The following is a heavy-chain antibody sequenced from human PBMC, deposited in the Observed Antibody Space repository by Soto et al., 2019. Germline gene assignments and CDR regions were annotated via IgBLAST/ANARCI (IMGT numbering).Heavy chain of an antibody. CDR2: IYYSGST. D-gene: IGHD2-8*01. CDR3: ARHVSGPRGMVYAIPSNFDY. V-gene: IGHV4-39*01. Sequence: PSETLSLTCTVSGGSISSSSYYWGWIRQPPGKGLEWIGSIYYSGSTYYNPSLKSRVTISVDTSKNQFSLKLSSVTAADTAVYYCARHVSGPRGMVYAIPSNFDYWGQGTLVTVSS. CDR1: GGSISSSSYY. J-gene: IGHJ4*02.